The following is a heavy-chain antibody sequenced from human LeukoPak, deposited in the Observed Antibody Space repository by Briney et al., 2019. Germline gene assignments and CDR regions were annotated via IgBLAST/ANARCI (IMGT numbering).Heavy chain of an antibody. J-gene: IGHJ6*03. D-gene: IGHD3-3*01. CDR3: ARGSRITIFGVVHYYMDV. CDR1: GFTVSSNY. CDR2: IYSGGST. V-gene: IGHV3-66*02. Sequence: GGSLRLSCAASGFTVSSNYMSWVRQAPGKGLEWVSVIYSGGSTYYADSVKGRFTISRDNSKNTLYLQMNSLRAEDTAVYYCARGSRITIFGVVHYYMDVWGKGTTVTVSS.